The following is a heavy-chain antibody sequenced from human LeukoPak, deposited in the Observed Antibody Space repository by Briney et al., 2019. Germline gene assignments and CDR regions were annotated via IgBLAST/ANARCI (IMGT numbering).Heavy chain of an antibody. CDR1: SRSFSVYY. CDR2: FNHSGKT. CDR3: ARYVYDSSGYYYYYYYMDV. Sequence: SEPLSLTCAFYSRSFSVYYWSWIRPPRGKGLEWMGEFNHSGKTNSTSSLKIRITIPVETSKNQFSRKLRSVTVADTAVYYCARYVYDSSGYYYYYYYMDVWGKGTTVTVSS. V-gene: IGHV4-34*01. J-gene: IGHJ6*03. D-gene: IGHD3-22*01.